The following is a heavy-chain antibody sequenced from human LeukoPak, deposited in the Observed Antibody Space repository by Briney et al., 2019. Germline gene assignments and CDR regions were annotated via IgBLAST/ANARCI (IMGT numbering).Heavy chain of an antibody. CDR1: GGSFNDYY. CDR2: INLRGST. CDR3: EYYYYYMDV. Sequence: SETLSLTCAVYGGSFNDYYWNWIRQPPGKGLEWIGEINLRGSTTYNPSLKSRVTISLDESKNQFSLKLSSVTAADTAVYYCEYYYYYMDVWGKGTTVTVSS. V-gene: IGHV4-34*01. J-gene: IGHJ6*03.